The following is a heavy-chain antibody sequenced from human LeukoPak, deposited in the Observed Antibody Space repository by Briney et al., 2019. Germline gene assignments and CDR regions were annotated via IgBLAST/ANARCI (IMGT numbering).Heavy chain of an antibody. J-gene: IGHJ4*02. CDR3: TLVYSAGAHGDY. CDR2: IRSKANSYAT. V-gene: IGHV3-73*01. CDR1: GFTFSGSA. D-gene: IGHD1-26*01. Sequence: GGSLRLSCAAAGFTFSGSAMHWVRQASGKGLEWVGRIRSKANSYATAYAASVKGRFTISRDDSKNTAYLQMNSLKTEDTAVYYCTLVYSAGAHGDYWGQGTLVTVSS.